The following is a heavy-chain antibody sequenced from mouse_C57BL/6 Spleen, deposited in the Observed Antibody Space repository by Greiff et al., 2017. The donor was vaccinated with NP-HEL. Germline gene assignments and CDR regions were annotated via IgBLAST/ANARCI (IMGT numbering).Heavy chain of an antibody. V-gene: IGHV1-26*01. CDR3: ASQGYYGSSSFAY. CDR1: GYTFTDYY. Sequence: VQLQQSGPELVKPGASVKISCKASGYTFTDYYMNWVKQSHGKSLEWIGDINPNNGGTSYNQKFKGKATLTVDKSSSTAYMERRSLTSEDSAVYYCASQGYYGSSSFAYWGQGTLVTVSA. J-gene: IGHJ3*01. D-gene: IGHD1-1*01. CDR2: INPNNGGT.